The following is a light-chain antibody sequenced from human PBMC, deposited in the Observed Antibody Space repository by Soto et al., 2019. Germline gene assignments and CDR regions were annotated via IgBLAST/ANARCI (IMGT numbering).Light chain of an antibody. CDR1: QNINNY. V-gene: IGKV1-33*01. Sequence: DIQMTHSPPSLPGSVGDTPPLTRQASQNINNYLNWYQQKPGRAPKVLIYDAYNLEAGVHSRFRGSGSGTDSTFTISRMQPEDIATYYCQQYENIPTFGQGTRLEIK. CDR3: QQYENIPT. CDR2: DAY. J-gene: IGKJ5*01.